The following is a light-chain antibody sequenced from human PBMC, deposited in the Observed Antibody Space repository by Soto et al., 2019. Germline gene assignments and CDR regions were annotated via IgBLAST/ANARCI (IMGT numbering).Light chain of an antibody. CDR3: QQYDSSPRT. Sequence: EIVLTQSPATLSLSPGERATLSCRASQSVSSYLAWYQQKPGQAPRLLIYDASNRATGIPDRFSGSGSGTEFTLTIGRLEPEDFAVYYCQQYDSSPRTFGQGTKVDIK. CDR2: DAS. CDR1: QSVSSY. V-gene: IGKV3-20*01. J-gene: IGKJ1*01.